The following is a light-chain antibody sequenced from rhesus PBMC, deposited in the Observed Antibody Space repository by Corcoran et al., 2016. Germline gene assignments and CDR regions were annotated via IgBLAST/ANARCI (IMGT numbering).Light chain of an antibody. CDR3: LQDYSTPYS. J-gene: IGKJ2*01. Sequence: DIQMTQSPSSLSASVGDRVTVTCRASQGLNKELSWYQQKPGKAPTLLIYDASRLQTGVSSRFSGTGYGTEYTLTISGLQPEDVATYYCLQDYSTPYSFGQGTKVEIK. V-gene: IGKV1-94*01. CDR1: QGLNKE. CDR2: DAS.